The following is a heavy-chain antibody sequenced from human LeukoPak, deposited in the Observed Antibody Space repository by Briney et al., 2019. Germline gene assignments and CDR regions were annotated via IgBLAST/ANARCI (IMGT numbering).Heavy chain of an antibody. CDR3: ARDGAYCGGDCSGADY. V-gene: IGHV1-46*01. D-gene: IGHD2-21*02. CDR1: GYTFTSYY. J-gene: IGHJ4*02. CDR2: INPSGGST. Sequence: ASVTVSCTASGYTFTSYYMHWVRQAPGQGLEWMGIINPSGGSTSYAQKFQGRVTMTRDTSTSTVYMELSSLRSEDTAVYYCARDGAYCGGDCSGADYWGQGTLVTVSS.